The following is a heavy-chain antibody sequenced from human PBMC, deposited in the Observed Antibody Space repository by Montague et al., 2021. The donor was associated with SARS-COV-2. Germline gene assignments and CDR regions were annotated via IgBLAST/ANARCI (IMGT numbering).Heavy chain of an antibody. D-gene: IGHD3-10*01. V-gene: IGHV3-48*01. CDR3: ARGGYYGSGSLLDS. Sequence: SLRLSCAASGFIFKTHNMNWVRQTPGKGLEWVAYITSSSGASFYADSVKGRFTISRDNAKNSLFLHLSGLRVEDTAVYYCARGGYYGSGSLLDSWGQGTLVTVAS. J-gene: IGHJ4*02. CDR2: ITSSSGAS. CDR1: GFIFKTHN.